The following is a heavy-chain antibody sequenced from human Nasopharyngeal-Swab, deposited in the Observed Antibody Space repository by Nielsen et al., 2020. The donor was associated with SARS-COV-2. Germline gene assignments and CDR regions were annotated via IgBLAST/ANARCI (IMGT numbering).Heavy chain of an antibody. Sequence: WIRQPPGKGLEWVSAISGSGGSTYYADSVKGRFTISRDNSKNTLYLQMSSLRAEDTAVYYCAKDGKRRGIAAAGTLYYYYGMDVWGQGTTVTVSS. V-gene: IGHV3-23*01. CDR2: ISGSGGST. D-gene: IGHD6-13*01. CDR3: AKDGKRRGIAAAGTLYYYYGMDV. J-gene: IGHJ6*02.